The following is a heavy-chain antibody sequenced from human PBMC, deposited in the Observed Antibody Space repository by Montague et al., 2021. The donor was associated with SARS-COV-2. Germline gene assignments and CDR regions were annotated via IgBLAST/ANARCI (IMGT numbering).Heavy chain of an antibody. Sequence: SETLSLTCAVYGGSFSGYYSSWIRQPPGKGLEWIGEINQSGSTNXNPSLQSRVTLSVDTSKKQFSLKLSSLTAADTAVYYCARVAGGYYHDSSAYFDYWGQGSLVTVSS. J-gene: IGHJ4*02. CDR1: GGSFSGYY. V-gene: IGHV4-34*01. CDR3: ARVAGGYYHDSSAYFDY. D-gene: IGHD3-22*01. CDR2: INQSGST.